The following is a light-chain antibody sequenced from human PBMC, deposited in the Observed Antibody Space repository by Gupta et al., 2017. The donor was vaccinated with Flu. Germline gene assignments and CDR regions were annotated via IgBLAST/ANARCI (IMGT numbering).Light chain of an antibody. CDR2: VDT. J-gene: IGLJ2*01. Sequence: ARSVCGGNNLETSCVCCYQHRPAQAPVLVFFVDTDRRSGIPARFSGSTSGNTATVTITSVAAGDEADYYCQAWDSRSNHPLVFGGGTKLTVL. CDR3: QAWDSRSNHPLV. V-gene: IGLV3-21*02. CDR1: NLETSC.